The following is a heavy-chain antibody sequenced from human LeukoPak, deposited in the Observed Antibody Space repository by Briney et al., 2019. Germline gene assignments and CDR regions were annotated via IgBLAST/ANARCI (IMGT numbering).Heavy chain of an antibody. CDR1: GFTFRKYW. CDR2: INPDDGGT. Sequence: PGVFLRLSCAASGFTFRKYWLHWVRHAPGEGLVWVSRINPDDGGTSYADSVKGRFTISRGTAKTTLYLQINSLRAEDTAVYYCLTIVETDLDAFDIWGQGKKVTVSS. V-gene: IGHV3-74*01. D-gene: IGHD2-21*01. J-gene: IGHJ3*02. CDR3: LTIVETDLDAFDI.